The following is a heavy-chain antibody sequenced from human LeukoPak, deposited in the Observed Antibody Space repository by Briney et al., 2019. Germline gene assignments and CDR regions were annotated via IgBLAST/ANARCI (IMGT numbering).Heavy chain of an antibody. CDR3: AKGISYNFGNWGSAEFDY. CDR1: GFSVNSKY. J-gene: IGHJ4*02. V-gene: IGHV3-53*01. Sequence: PGGSLRLSCAASGFSVNSKYISWVRQTPDKGLEWVTSIYSGGTTYYTDSVKGRFTISRDNSQNTLYLQMNSLRAEDTAVYYCAKGISYNFGNWGSAEFDYWGQGTQVTVSS. CDR2: IYSGGTT. D-gene: IGHD7-27*01.